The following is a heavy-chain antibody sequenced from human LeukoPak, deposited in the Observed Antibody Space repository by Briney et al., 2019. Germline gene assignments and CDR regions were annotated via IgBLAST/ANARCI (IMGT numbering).Heavy chain of an antibody. D-gene: IGHD3-3*01. CDR1: GFTFSSYA. CDR2: ISGSGGST. Sequence: GGSLRLSCAAPGFTFSSYAMSWVRQAPGKGLEWVSAISGSGGSTYYADSVKGRFTISRDNSKNTLYLQMNSLRVEDTAVYYCAKGDLGVVIVYYFDYWGQGTLVTVSS. CDR3: AKGDLGVVIVYYFDY. J-gene: IGHJ4*02. V-gene: IGHV3-23*01.